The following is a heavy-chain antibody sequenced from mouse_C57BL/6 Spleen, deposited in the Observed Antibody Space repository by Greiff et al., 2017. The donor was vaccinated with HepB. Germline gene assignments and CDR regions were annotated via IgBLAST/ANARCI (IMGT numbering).Heavy chain of an antibody. D-gene: IGHD2-4*01. Sequence: EVQLQQSGPELVKPGASVKISCKASGYTFTDYYMNWVKQSHGKSLEWIGDINPNNGGTSYNQKFKGKATLTVDKSSSTAYMELRSLTSEDSAVYYCARFRIYYDPSYAMDYWGQGTSVTVSS. CDR3: ARFRIYYDPSYAMDY. CDR1: GYTFTDYY. CDR2: INPNNGGT. V-gene: IGHV1-26*01. J-gene: IGHJ4*01.